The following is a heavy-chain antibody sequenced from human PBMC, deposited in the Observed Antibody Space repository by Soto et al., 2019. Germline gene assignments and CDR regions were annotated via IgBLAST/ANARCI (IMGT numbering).Heavy chain of an antibody. CDR3: ARDPYCSGGSCYIGRGHYFDY. Sequence: QVQLQESGPGLVKPSQTLSLTCTVSGGSISSGGYYWSWIRQHPGKGLEWIGYIYYSGSTYYNPSLQSPVTLSVDTSTNQYSLQPDSVTAADTAVYYCARDPYCSGGSCYIGRGHYFDYWGQGTLVTVSS. V-gene: IGHV4-31*01. CDR1: GGSISSGGYY. J-gene: IGHJ4*02. D-gene: IGHD2-15*01. CDR2: IYYSGST.